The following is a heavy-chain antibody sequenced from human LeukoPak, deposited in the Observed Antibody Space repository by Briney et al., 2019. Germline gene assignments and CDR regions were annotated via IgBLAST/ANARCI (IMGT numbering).Heavy chain of an antibody. CDR1: SGSISSGDYY. J-gene: IGHJ3*02. D-gene: IGHD3-10*01. Sequence: SQTLSLTCTVSSGSISSGDYYWSWIRQPPGKGLEWIGYIYYSGSTYYNPSLKSRVTISVDTSKNQFSLKLSSVTAADTAVYYCAREPMVRGVRDAFDIWGQGTMVTVSS. CDR2: IYYSGST. CDR3: AREPMVRGVRDAFDI. V-gene: IGHV4-30-4*01.